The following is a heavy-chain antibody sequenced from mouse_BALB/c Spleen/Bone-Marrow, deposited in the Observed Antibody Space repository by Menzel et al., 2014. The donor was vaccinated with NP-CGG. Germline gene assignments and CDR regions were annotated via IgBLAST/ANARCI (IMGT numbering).Heavy chain of an antibody. D-gene: IGHD3-2*02. CDR1: GYSFTGYN. Sequence: VQLQQSGPELVKPGASVKISCKASGYSFTGYNMNWAKQSTGKSLEWIGNIDPYYGGTSYNQKFKGKATLTVDKSSSTAYMQLRSLTAEDSAVYYCGRSGRYFDYWGAGTMVTVSA. CDR2: IDPYYGGT. V-gene: IGHV1-39*01. J-gene: IGHJ1*01. CDR3: GRSGRYFDY.